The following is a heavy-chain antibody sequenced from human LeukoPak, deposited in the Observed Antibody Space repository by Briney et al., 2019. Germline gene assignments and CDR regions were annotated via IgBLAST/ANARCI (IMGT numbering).Heavy chain of an antibody. CDR3: ARGLGDFWSGYRYRGADYYYGMDV. Sequence: GGSLRLSCAASVFTFSSYAMHCVRQAPGKGLEWGAVISYDGSDKYYTDSAKGRFTISRDNPKNTMYLQMNSLRAEDTAVYYCARGLGDFWSGYRYRGADYYYGMDVWGQRTTVTVSS. V-gene: IGHV3-30-3*01. CDR2: ISYDGSDK. CDR1: VFTFSSYA. J-gene: IGHJ6*02. D-gene: IGHD3-3*01.